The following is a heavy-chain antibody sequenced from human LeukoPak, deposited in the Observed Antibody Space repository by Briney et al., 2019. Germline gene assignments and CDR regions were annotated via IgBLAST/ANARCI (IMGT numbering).Heavy chain of an antibody. CDR2: INSDGSST. J-gene: IGHJ6*02. CDR1: GFTFSSYW. CDR3: ARVEYYYGMDV. Sequence: PGRTLRLSCAASGFTFSSYWMHWVRQAPGQGLVWVSRINSDGSSTSYADYVKGRFTISRDNATNTLYLQMNSLRAEDTAVYYCARVEYYYGMDVWGQGTTVTVSS. V-gene: IGHV3-74*01.